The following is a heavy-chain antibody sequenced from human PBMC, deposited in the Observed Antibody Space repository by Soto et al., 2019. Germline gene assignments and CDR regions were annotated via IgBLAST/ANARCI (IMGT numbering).Heavy chain of an antibody. Sequence: EVQLVASGGGLVKPGGSLRLSCGASKVTAWMSWVRQAPGKGLEWVGRIKSKAVGETIDYAAAVQGRFTISRDDSKDMVYLEMNSLKIEDTAVYSCGDLDGSYVGMDVWGQGTTVIVSS. D-gene: IGHD3-10*01. CDR1: KVTAW. CDR2: IKSKAVGETI. J-gene: IGHJ6*02. V-gene: IGHV3-15*01. CDR3: GDLDGSYVGMDV.